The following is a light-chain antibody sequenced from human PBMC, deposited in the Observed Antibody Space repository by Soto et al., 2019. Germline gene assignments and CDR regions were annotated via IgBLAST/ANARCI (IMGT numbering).Light chain of an antibody. Sequence: DIQMTQSPSTLSASVGDRVTITCRASQSISGWLAWYQQKPGKAPKLLVYDASTLESGVPSRFSGGGSGTEYTLTVSSLQPEDFATYYCQEYNSYSRTFGQGTKVDIK. J-gene: IGKJ1*01. CDR2: DAS. CDR1: QSISGW. CDR3: QEYNSYSRT. V-gene: IGKV1-5*01.